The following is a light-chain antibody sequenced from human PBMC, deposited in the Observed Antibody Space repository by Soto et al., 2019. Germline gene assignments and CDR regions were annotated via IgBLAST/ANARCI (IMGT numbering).Light chain of an antibody. Sequence: DVVMTQSPLSLPVTLGQPASISCRSSQTLVYSDGNTYLSWFQQRPGQSPRRLIYKVSNRDSGVPDRFSGSGSGTDFTLKISKVEAEDVGVYYCTQGTHWPRTFGQGTKVDIK. CDR1: QTLVYSDGNTY. CDR3: TQGTHWPRT. J-gene: IGKJ1*01. V-gene: IGKV2-30*01. CDR2: KVS.